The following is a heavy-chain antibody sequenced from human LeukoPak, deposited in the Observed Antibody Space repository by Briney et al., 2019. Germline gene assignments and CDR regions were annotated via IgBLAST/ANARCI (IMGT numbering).Heavy chain of an antibody. CDR2: ISSSGTYI. CDR1: GFTFSSYS. V-gene: IGHV3-21*01. J-gene: IGHJ3*02. CDR3: ARAECSGIWTFDI. D-gene: IGHD3-10*02. Sequence: GGSLRLSCAASGFTFSSYSMNWVRQAPGKGLEWVSSISSSGTYIYYADSVKGRFSISRDNAKNSLYLQMNSLRAEDTAVYHCARAECSGIWTFDIWGQGTMVTVSS.